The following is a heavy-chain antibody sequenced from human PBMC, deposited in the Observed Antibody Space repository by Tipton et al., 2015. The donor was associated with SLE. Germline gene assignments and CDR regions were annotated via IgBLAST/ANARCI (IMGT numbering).Heavy chain of an antibody. CDR2: INPKSGGT. CDR1: DYTFSDYF. CDR3: ARSRPNYDSRGYPVDAFDI. V-gene: IGHV1-2*02. Sequence: QSGAEVKKPGASVKVSCKASDYTFSDYFMHWVRQAPGQGLEWMGWINPKSGGTNYVRKFQGRITMTTDTSITTAYMELSSLTSDDTAVYYCARSRPNYDSRGYPVDAFDIWGQGTMVTVSS. J-gene: IGHJ3*02. D-gene: IGHD3-22*01.